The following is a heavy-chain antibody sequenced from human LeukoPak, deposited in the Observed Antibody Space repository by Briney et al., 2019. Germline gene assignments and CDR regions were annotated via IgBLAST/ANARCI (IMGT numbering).Heavy chain of an antibody. D-gene: IGHD6-13*01. J-gene: IGHJ6*03. Sequence: PSETLSLTCTVSGGSISSCSYYWSWIRQPAGKGLEWIGRIYTSGSTNYNPSLKSRVTISVDTSKNQFSLKLSSVTAADTAVYYCARLGIAAAGTYYYYMDVWGKGTTVTVSS. CDR1: GGSISSCSYY. V-gene: IGHV4-61*02. CDR2: IYTSGST. CDR3: ARLGIAAAGTYYYYMDV.